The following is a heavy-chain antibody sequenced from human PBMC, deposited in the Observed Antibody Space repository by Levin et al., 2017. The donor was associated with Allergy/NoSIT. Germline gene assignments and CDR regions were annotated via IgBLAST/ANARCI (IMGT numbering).Heavy chain of an antibody. CDR1: GFSFSSYA. J-gene: IGHJ4*02. CDR2: ITSADGDT. CDR3: VKDLPSPLRHYVDRTW. Sequence: PGGSLRLSCAASGFSFSSYAMSWVRQAPGKGLEWVSTITSADGDTDYADSVKGRFTISRDNSKNTLYLQVTSLRADDTAVYYCVKDLPSPLRHYVDRTWWGQGTLVTVSS. V-gene: IGHV3-23*01. D-gene: IGHD3-16*01.